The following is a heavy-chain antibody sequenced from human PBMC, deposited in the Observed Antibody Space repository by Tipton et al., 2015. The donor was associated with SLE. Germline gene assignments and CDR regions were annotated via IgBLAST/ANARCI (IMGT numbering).Heavy chain of an antibody. CDR1: GFTFSASS. CDR2: IRDKTDNYAI. Sequence: SLRLSCAASGFTFSASSIHWVRQASGKGLAWIGRIRDKTDNYAIAYATSVRDRIIISRDESKNTAYLQINSLKIEDTAVYYCTWPSFFYDNSGEDYWGQGTLVTVSS. CDR3: TWPSFFYDNSGEDY. J-gene: IGHJ4*02. V-gene: IGHV3-73*01. D-gene: IGHD3-22*01.